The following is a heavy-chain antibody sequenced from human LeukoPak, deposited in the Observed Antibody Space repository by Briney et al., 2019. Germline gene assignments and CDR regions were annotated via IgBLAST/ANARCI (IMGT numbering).Heavy chain of an antibody. CDR1: GFTFSGSA. Sequence: GGSLRLSCAASGFTFSGSAMHWVRQAPGKGLEWMGGFDPEDGETIYAQKFQGRVTMTEDTSTDTAYMELSSLRSEDTAVYYCATAYSGSYYDYFDYWGQGTLVTVSS. V-gene: IGHV1-24*01. J-gene: IGHJ4*02. CDR3: ATAYSGSYYDYFDY. D-gene: IGHD1-26*01. CDR2: FDPEDGET.